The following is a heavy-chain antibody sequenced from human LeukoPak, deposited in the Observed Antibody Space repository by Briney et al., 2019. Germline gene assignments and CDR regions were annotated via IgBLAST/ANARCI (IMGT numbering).Heavy chain of an antibody. Sequence: SGGSLRLSCAAAGFTFSSYEMNWVRQAPGKGLEWVSSIGSSSSYISYADSVKGRFTISRDNAKNSLYLQMNSLRAEDTAVYYCARDTVDSNYWIDYWGQGTLATVSS. CDR2: IGSSSSYI. D-gene: IGHD4-23*01. V-gene: IGHV3-21*01. CDR3: ARDTVDSNYWIDY. J-gene: IGHJ4*02. CDR1: GFTFSSYE.